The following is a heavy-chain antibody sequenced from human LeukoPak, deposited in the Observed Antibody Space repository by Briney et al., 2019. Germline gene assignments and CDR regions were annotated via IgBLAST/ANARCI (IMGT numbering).Heavy chain of an antibody. V-gene: IGHV4-59*08. CDR2: IYYSGST. CDR1: GGSISSYY. Sequence: SETLSLTCTVSGGSISSYYWSWIRQPPGKGREWSGYIYYSGSTNYNPSLKSRVTISVDTSKNQFSLKLSSVTAADTAVYYCARHLASSGSSPGWYFDLWGRGTLVTVSS. J-gene: IGHJ2*01. CDR3: ARHLASSGSSPGWYFDL. D-gene: IGHD3-22*01.